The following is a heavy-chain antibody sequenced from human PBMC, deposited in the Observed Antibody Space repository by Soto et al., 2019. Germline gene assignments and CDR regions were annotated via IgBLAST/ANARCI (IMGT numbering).Heavy chain of an antibody. CDR1: GFTFSSYS. V-gene: IGHV3-21*01. CDR3: VRRHVSATGIDWFDP. D-gene: IGHD6-13*01. CDR2: ISSSSSYI. J-gene: IGHJ5*02. Sequence: GGSLRLSCAASGFTFSSYSMNWVRQAPGKGLEWVSSISSSSSYIYYADSVKGRFTISRDNAKNSLYLQMNSLRSEDTAVYYCVRRHVSATGIDWFDPWSQGTLVTVSS.